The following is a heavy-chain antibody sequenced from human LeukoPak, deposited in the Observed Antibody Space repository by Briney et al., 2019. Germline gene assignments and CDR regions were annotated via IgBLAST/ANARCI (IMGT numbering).Heavy chain of an antibody. CDR2: ISWDGGSR. V-gene: IGHV3-43*01. J-gene: IGHJ4*02. Sequence: GGSLRLSCAASGFTFDDYTMNWVRQVPGKGLEWISLISWDGGSRHYADSVKGRFTISKDNSKNSLYLQMNSLRTEDTALYYCAATQISGDNNDSFDYWGQGTLVTVSS. CDR1: GFTFDDYT. D-gene: IGHD5-18*01. CDR3: AATQISGDNNDSFDY.